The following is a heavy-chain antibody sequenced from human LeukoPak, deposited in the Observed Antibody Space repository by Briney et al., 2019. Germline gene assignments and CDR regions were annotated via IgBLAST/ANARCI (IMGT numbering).Heavy chain of an antibody. V-gene: IGHV4-34*01. J-gene: IGHJ6*02. Sequence: SETLSLTCAVYGGSFSGYYWSWIRQPPGKGLEWIGEINHSGSTNYNPSLKSRVTISVDTSKNQFSLKLSSVTAADTAVYYCARGGGSYYYYYGMDVWGQGTTVTVSS. CDR2: INHSGST. CDR1: GGSFSGYY. D-gene: IGHD1-26*01. CDR3: ARGGGSYYYYYGMDV.